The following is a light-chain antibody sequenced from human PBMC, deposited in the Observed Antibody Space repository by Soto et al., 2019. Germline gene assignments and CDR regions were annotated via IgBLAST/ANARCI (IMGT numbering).Light chain of an antibody. V-gene: IGLV2-14*01. CDR1: SRDVGGYNF. Sequence: LTQPASVSGSPGQSITISCTGTSRDVGGYNFVSWYQQYPGEVPKLMIYEVGNRPSGVSNRFSGSKSGNTASLTISGLQAQDEADYYRSSYTSSSILVFGTGTKVTVL. CDR2: EVG. CDR3: SSYTSSSILV. J-gene: IGLJ1*01.